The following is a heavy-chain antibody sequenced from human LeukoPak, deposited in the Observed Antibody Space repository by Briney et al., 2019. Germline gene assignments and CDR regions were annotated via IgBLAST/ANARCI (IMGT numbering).Heavy chain of an antibody. D-gene: IGHD3-3*01. CDR2: INHSGST. CDR1: GGSFSGYY. Sequence: SETLSLTCAVYGGSFSGYYWSWIRQPPGKGLEWIGEINHSGSTNYNPSLKSRVTISVDTSKNQFSLKLSSVTAADTAVYYCARGGPYDFWSGHYLLPVTLDYWGQGTLVTVSS. CDR3: ARGGPYDFWSGHYLLPVTLDY. V-gene: IGHV4-34*01. J-gene: IGHJ4*02.